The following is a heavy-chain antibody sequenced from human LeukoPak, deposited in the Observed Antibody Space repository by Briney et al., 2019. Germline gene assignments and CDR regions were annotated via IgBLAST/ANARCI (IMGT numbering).Heavy chain of an antibody. D-gene: IGHD1-1*01. CDR3: VRDFNDYYYYYYMDV. Sequence: KTSETLSLTCTVSGGSISSYYWSWIRQPAGKGLEWIGRIYTSGSTNYNPSLKGRVTMSADTSKNQFSLKLSSVTAADTAVYYCVRDFNDYYYYYYMDVWGKGTTVTVSS. V-gene: IGHV4-4*07. CDR1: GGSISSYY. J-gene: IGHJ6*03. CDR2: IYTSGST.